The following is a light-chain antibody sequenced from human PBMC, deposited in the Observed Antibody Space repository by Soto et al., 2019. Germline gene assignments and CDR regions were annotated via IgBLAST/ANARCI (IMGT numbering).Light chain of an antibody. CDR3: TSYAGGNNV. CDR1: SSDVGGYNY. CDR2: GVN. J-gene: IGLJ1*01. Sequence: QSALTQPPSASGSPGQSVTISCTGTSSDVGGYNYVSWYQQHPGKVPKLMVYGVNKRPSGVPDRFSGSKSGNTGSLTVSGLQAEDEAAYYCTSYAGGNNVFGTGTKLTVL. V-gene: IGLV2-8*01.